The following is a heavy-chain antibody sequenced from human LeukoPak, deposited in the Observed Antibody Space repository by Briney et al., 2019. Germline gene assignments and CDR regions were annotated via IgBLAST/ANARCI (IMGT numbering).Heavy chain of an antibody. J-gene: IGHJ5*02. Sequence: SQTQSLTCTVSGGFISRGGYYWSWIRQHPGKGLEWNGYIYYSGSTYYNRSVKSRVTISLDTSKNQFSLKLSSVTAADTAVYYCARTSLWFGEILHEGDWFDPWGQGTLVTVSS. V-gene: IGHV4-31*03. CDR1: GGFISRGGYY. D-gene: IGHD3-10*01. CDR2: IYYSGST. CDR3: ARTSLWFGEILHEGDWFDP.